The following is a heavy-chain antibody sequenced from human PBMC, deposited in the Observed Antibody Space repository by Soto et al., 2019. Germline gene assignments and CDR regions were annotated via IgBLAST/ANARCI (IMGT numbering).Heavy chain of an antibody. D-gene: IGHD2-15*01. CDR3: AREECSGGSCYSRYYYYGMDV. Sequence: SPVKVACKASGGTFSSYAISWVLQTPGKRLEGMGGIIPIFGTANYAQKFQGRVTITADESTSTAYMELSSLRSEDTAVYYCAREECSGGSCYSRYYYYGMDVWGQGTTVTVSS. V-gene: IGHV1-69*13. CDR2: IIPIFGTA. J-gene: IGHJ6*02. CDR1: GGTFSSYA.